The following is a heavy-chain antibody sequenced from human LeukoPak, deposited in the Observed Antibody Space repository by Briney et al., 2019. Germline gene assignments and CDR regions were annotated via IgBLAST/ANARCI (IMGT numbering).Heavy chain of an antibody. CDR1: GESVSSNSAA. Sequence: SQTLSLTCAISGESVSSNSAAWNWIRQSPSRGLEWLGRTYYRSKWYNDYAVSVKSRITINPDTSKNQFSLQLNSVTPEDTAVYYCARDGSDYVWGSYRWGFDYWGRGTLVTVSS. D-gene: IGHD3-16*02. CDR2: TYYRSKWYN. CDR3: ARDGSDYVWGSYRWGFDY. J-gene: IGHJ4*02. V-gene: IGHV6-1*01.